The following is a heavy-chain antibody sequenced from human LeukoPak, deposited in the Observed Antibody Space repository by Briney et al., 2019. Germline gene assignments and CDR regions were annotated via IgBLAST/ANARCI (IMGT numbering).Heavy chain of an antibody. CDR2: ISGSGGST. V-gene: IGHV3-23*01. CDR1: GFTFSSYA. Sequence: GGSLRLSCAASGFTFSSYAMSWVRQAPGKGLEWVSAISGSGGSTYYADSVKGRFTISRDNSKNTLYLQMNSLRAEDTAVYYCARDSWYCSSTSCSLDYWGQGTLVTVSS. D-gene: IGHD2-2*01. CDR3: ARDSWYCSSTSCSLDY. J-gene: IGHJ4*02.